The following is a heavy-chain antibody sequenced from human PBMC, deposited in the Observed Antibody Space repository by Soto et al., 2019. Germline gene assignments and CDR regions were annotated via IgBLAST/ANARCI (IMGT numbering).Heavy chain of an antibody. CDR3: ARALTSIVVVPDNWFDP. CDR2: INPSGGST. D-gene: IGHD2-2*01. Sequence: SVTASCTTSGYPFPTSFIHGVRQAPGQGLEWMGIINPSGGSTSYAQKFQGRVTMTRDTSTSTVYMELSSLRSEDTAVYYCARALTSIVVVPDNWFDPWGQGTLVTVSS. V-gene: IGHV1-46*01. J-gene: IGHJ5*02. CDR1: GYPFPTSF.